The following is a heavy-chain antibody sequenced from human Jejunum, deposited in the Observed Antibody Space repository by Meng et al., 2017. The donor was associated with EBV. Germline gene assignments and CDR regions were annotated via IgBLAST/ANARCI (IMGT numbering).Heavy chain of an antibody. CDR2: LSMDGRII. CDR1: GFISRSYC. CDR3: ATGQGDSRYYFDS. V-gene: IGHV3-74*01. J-gene: IGHJ4*02. Sequence: AQTLTLSLAASGFISRSYCIHCVRHGTGKRLVWCSRLSMDGRIITYSDTVHGPFTISRDNAKNTTYLQMNSLRVDDTAVYYCATGQGDSRYYFDSWSQGTLVTVSS. D-gene: IGHD3-10*01.